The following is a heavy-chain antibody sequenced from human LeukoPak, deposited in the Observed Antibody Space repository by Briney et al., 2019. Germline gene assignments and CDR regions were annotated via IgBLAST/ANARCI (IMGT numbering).Heavy chain of an antibody. V-gene: IGHV1-18*01. CDR2: ISAYNGNT. Sequence: GASVKVSCKASGYTFTSYGISWVRQAPGQGLERMGWISAYNGNTNYAQKLQGRVTMTTDTSTSTAYMELRSLRSDDTAVYYCAMSYSSGPAWFDPWGQGTLVTVSS. CDR1: GYTFTSYG. J-gene: IGHJ5*02. CDR3: AMSYSSGPAWFDP. D-gene: IGHD6-19*01.